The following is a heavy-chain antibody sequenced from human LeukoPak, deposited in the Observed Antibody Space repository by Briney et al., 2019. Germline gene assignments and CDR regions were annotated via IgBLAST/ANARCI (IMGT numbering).Heavy chain of an antibody. CDR2: ISGSGGST. D-gene: IGHD6-19*01. Sequence: GGSLRLSCAASGFTFSSYAMSWVRQAPGKGLEWVSAISGSGGSTYYADSVKGRFTISRDNAKNSLYLQMNSLRDEDTAVYYCARDAADSSESQFWGQGTMVSVSS. CDR1: GFTFSSYA. J-gene: IGHJ3*01. V-gene: IGHV3-23*01. CDR3: ARDAADSSESQF.